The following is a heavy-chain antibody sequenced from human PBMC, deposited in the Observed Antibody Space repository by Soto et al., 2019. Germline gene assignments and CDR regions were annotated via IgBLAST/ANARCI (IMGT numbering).Heavy chain of an antibody. D-gene: IGHD6-19*01. J-gene: IGHJ6*02. CDR2: ISYGGSNK. CDR1: GFTFSSYG. V-gene: IGHV3-30*18. CDR3: AKVSVAVAGTYYYYGMDV. Sequence: GGSLRLSCAASGFTFSSYGVHWVRQAPGKGLEWVAVISYGGSNKYYADSVKGRFTISRDNSKNTLYLQMNSLRAEDTAVYYCAKVSVAVAGTYYYYGMDVWGQGTTVTVSS.